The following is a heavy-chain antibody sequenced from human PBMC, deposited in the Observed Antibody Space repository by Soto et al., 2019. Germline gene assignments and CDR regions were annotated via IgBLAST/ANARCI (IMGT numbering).Heavy chain of an antibody. V-gene: IGHV4-30-2*01. D-gene: IGHD2-2*01. CDR2: IYHSGST. J-gene: IGHJ5*02. Sequence: SGTLSLTSANSSISLSTSFYSWSWIRQPPGKGLEWIGYIYHSGSTYYNPSLKSRVTISVDRSKNQFSLKLSSVTAADTAVYYCARVPDRWGQGTLVTVS. CDR1: SISLSTSFYS. CDR3: ARVPDR.